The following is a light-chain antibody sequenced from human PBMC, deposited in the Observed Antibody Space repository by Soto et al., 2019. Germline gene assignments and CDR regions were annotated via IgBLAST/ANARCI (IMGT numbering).Light chain of an antibody. Sequence: EIVLTQSPATLSLSPGERATLSCRASQSVSSYLAWYQQKPGQAPRLLIYDASNRATGIPARFSGSGSVTDLTLTISSLEPDDFAVYYCQQRSNWPPGWPFGGGTKVEIK. CDR2: DAS. CDR3: QQRSNWPPGWP. J-gene: IGKJ4*02. CDR1: QSVSSY. V-gene: IGKV3-11*01.